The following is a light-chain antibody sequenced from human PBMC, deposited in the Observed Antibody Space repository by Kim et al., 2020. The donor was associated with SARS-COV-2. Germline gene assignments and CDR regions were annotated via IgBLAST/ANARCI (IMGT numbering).Light chain of an antibody. CDR3: AAWDDSLKGVL. J-gene: IGLJ2*01. Sequence: ELTQPPSASGTPGQRVTISCSGSSSNIGSNTVNWYHQLPGTAPKVLIYSDNKRPSGVPDRFSGSKSGTSASLAISGLQSEDEADYYCAAWDDSLKGVLFGGGTQLTVL. CDR1: SSNIGSNT. CDR2: SDN. V-gene: IGLV1-44*01.